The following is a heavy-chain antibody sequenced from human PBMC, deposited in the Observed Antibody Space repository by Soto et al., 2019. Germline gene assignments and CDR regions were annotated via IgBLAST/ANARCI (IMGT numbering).Heavy chain of an antibody. Sequence: ASVKVSCKASGGTFSSYTISWVRQAPGQGLEWMGRIIPILGIANYAQKFQGRVTITADKSTSTAYMELSSLRSEDTAVYYCATRVPSYGDYAYYYYYMDVWGKGTTVTVSS. CDR2: IIPILGIA. D-gene: IGHD4-17*01. CDR3: ATRVPSYGDYAYYYYYMDV. CDR1: GGTFSSYT. J-gene: IGHJ6*03. V-gene: IGHV1-69*02.